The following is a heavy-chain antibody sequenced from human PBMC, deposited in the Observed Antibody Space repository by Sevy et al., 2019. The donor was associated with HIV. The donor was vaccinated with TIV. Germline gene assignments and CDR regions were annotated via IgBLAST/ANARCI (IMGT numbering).Heavy chain of an antibody. CDR2: IKSEFDGGAI. V-gene: IGHV3-15*01. CDR1: GFTFSSAW. Sequence: GGSLRLSCTASGFTFSSAWMSWVRQAPGKGLEWVGRIKSEFDGGAIDYAAPVKGRFSISREDSKNTVYLQMNSLKTGATAVYYCITDPAYRGYDEEVINYYFYRMDVWGQGTTVTVS. D-gene: IGHD5-12*01. J-gene: IGHJ6*02. CDR3: ITDPAYRGYDEEVINYYFYRMDV.